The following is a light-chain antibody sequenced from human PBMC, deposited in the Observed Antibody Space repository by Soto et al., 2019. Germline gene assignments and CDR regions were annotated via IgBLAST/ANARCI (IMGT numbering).Light chain of an antibody. CDR1: SSDVGSYNL. V-gene: IGLV2-23*03. CDR2: EGS. Sequence: QSALTQPASVSGSPGQSITISCTGNSSDVGSYNLVSWYQQHPGKAPKLMIYEGSKRSSGVSNRFSGSKSGNTASLTISGLQAEDEADYYCCSYAGSSTFVVFGGGTKLTVL. CDR3: CSYAGSSTFVV. J-gene: IGLJ2*01.